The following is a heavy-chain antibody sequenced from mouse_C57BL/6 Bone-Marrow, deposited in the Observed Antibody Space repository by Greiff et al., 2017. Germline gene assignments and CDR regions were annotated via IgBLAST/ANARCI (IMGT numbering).Heavy chain of an antibody. CDR3: SRPALQYYYAMDY. J-gene: IGHJ4*01. V-gene: IGHV5-6*01. CDR2: ISSGGSYT. D-gene: IGHD1-1*01. CDR1: GFSFSSYG. Sequence: EVKLMESGGDLVKPGGSLKLSCAASGFSFSSYGMSWVRQTPDKRLEWVATISSGGSYTYYPDSVKGRFTISRDNAKNTLYLQMSSLKSEDTAMXYCSRPALQYYYAMDYWGQGTSVTVSS.